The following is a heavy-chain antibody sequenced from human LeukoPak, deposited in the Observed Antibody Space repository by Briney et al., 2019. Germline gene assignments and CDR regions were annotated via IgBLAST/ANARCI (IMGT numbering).Heavy chain of an antibody. CDR3: AKDRAVAGTLWFDY. CDR1: GFTFDDYA. V-gene: IGHV3-9*01. Sequence: ESGRSLRLSCAASGFTFDDYAMHWVRQAPGKGLEWVSGISWNSGSIGYADSVKGRFTISRDNAKNSLDLQMNSLRAEDTALYYCAKDRAVAGTLWFDYWGQGTLVTVSS. J-gene: IGHJ4*02. CDR2: ISWNSGSI. D-gene: IGHD6-19*01.